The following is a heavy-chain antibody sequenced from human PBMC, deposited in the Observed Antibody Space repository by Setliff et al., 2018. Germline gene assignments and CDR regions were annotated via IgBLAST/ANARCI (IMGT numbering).Heavy chain of an antibody. CDR3: LRLVRYCTTIACHRTLGEEV. D-gene: IGHD2-8*01. Sequence: GASVKVSCKASGYNFAESIVSWVRQAPGQGLEWMGWISAYNGHTYSAQKFQARVTLTTDTSTNTAYMELRGLRSDDTAIYYCLRLVRYCTTIACHRTLGEEVWGQGTLVTVSS. CDR1: GYNFAESI. J-gene: IGHJ4*02. V-gene: IGHV1-18*01. CDR2: ISAYNGHT.